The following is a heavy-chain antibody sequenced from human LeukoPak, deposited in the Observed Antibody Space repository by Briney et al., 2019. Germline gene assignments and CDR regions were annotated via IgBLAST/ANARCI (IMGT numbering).Heavy chain of an antibody. CDR3: ARGNAEQWLVT. V-gene: IGHV4-34*01. CDR2: INHSGST. Sequence: PSETLSLTCAVYGGSFSGYYWSWIRQPPGKGLEWIGEINHSGSTNYNPSLKSRVTISVDTSKNQFSLKLSSVTAADTAVYYCARGNAEQWLVTWGQGTLVTVSS. CDR1: GGSFSGYY. D-gene: IGHD6-19*01. J-gene: IGHJ5*02.